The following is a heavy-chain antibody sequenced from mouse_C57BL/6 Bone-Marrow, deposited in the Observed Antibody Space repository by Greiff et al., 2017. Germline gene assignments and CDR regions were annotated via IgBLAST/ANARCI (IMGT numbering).Heavy chain of an antibody. CDR2: IYPGGGYT. D-gene: IGHD2-5*01. CDR1: GYTFTNYW. V-gene: IGHV1-63*01. J-gene: IGHJ4*01. CDR3: ERSDYSNYYYAMDY. Sequence: VQLQQSGAELVRPGTSVKMSCKASGYTFTNYWIGWAKQRPGHGLEWIGDIYPGGGYTNYNEKFKGKATLTADKSSSTAYMQFSSLTSEDSAIYYCERSDYSNYYYAMDYWGQGTSVTVSS.